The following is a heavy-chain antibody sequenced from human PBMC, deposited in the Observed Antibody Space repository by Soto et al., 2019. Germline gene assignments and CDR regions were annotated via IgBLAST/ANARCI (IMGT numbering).Heavy chain of an antibody. CDR3: ARNDYDFWSGYYYYFDY. V-gene: IGHV3-23*01. CDR1: GFTFSSYA. Sequence: GGSLRLSCAASGFTFSSYAMSWVRQAPGKGLEWVSAISGSGGSTYYADPVKGRFTISRDNSKNTLYLQMNSLRAEDTAVYYCARNDYDFWSGYYYYFDYWGQGTLVTVSS. CDR2: ISGSGGST. J-gene: IGHJ4*02. D-gene: IGHD3-3*01.